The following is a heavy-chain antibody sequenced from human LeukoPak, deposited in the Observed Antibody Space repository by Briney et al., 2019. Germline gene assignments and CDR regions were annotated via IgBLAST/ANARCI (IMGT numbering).Heavy chain of an antibody. D-gene: IGHD1-1*01. CDR3: AKDPSLRTTLPL. J-gene: IGHJ4*02. CDR1: GFTFINYG. CDR2: ISYDGSNK. Sequence: GESLRLSCAASGFTFINYGMHWVRQAPGKGLEWVTLISYDGSNKFYADSVKGRFTISRDNSKNTLYLQMNSLRPEDTAVYYCAKDPSLRTTLPLWGQGTLVTVSS. V-gene: IGHV3-30*18.